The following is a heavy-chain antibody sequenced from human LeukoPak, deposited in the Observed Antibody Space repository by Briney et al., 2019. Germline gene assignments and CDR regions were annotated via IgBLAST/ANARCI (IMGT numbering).Heavy chain of an antibody. CDR2: IYPGDSDT. J-gene: IGHJ6*02. CDR3: ARHDYCSSTSCYYYYGMDV. D-gene: IGHD2-2*01. Sequence: GESLKISCKGSGYSFTSYWIGWVRQMPGKGLEWMGIIYPGDSDTRYSPSFQGLVTISADKSISTAYLQWSSLKASDTAMYYCARHDYCSSTSCYYYYGMDVWGQGTTVTVSS. V-gene: IGHV5-51*01. CDR1: GYSFTSYW.